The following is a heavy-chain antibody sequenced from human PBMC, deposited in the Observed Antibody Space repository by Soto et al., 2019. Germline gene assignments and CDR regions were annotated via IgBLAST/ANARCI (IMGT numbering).Heavy chain of an antibody. CDR1: AYTFTNYA. CDR2: ISAANGNA. J-gene: IGHJ4*02. CDR3: ASPAGY. D-gene: IGHD6-13*01. Sequence: GASVKVSCKASAYTFTNYAMHWVRQAPGQRLEWMGWISAANGNAKYSQKLQGRVTITRDTSATTAYMELSSLRFEDTAVYYCASPAGYWGQGTLVTVSS. V-gene: IGHV1-3*01.